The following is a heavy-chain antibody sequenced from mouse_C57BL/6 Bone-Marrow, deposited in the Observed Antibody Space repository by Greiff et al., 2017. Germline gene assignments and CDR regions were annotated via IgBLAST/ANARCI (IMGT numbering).Heavy chain of an antibody. Sequence: VQLVESGAELVKPGASVKLSCKASGYTFTSYWMHWVKQRPGQGLEWIGMIHPNSGSTNYNEKFKSKATLTVDKSSSTAYMQLSSLTSEDSAVYYCAKPKPTDYWGQGTTLTVSS. V-gene: IGHV1-64*01. CDR2: IHPNSGST. J-gene: IGHJ2*01. CDR3: AKPKPTDY. CDR1: GYTFTSYW.